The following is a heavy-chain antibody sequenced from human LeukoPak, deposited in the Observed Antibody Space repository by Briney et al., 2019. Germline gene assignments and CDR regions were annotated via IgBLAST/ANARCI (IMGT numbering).Heavy chain of an antibody. D-gene: IGHD4-17*01. J-gene: IGHJ3*02. CDR3: AREVTTRGAFDI. Sequence: ASVKVSCKASRYTFTSYYMHWVRQAPGQGLEWMGIINPSGGSTSYAQKFQGRVTMTRDTSTSTVYMELSSLRSEDTAVYYCAREVTTRGAFDIWGQGTMVTVSS. CDR1: RYTFTSYY. CDR2: INPSGGST. V-gene: IGHV1-46*01.